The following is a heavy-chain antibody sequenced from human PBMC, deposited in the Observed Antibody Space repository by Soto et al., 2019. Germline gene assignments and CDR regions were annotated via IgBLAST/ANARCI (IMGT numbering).Heavy chain of an antibody. CDR2: INAGNGNA. CDR1: GYTFTSYA. Sequence: VASVKVSCKASGYTFTSYAMHWVRQAPGQRLEWMGWINAGNGNAKYSQKFQGRVTITRDTSASTAYMELSSLRSEDTAVYYCARGIYCSGGSCYPPEAYYMDVWGKGTTVTVSS. D-gene: IGHD2-15*01. V-gene: IGHV1-3*01. J-gene: IGHJ6*03. CDR3: ARGIYCSGGSCYPPEAYYMDV.